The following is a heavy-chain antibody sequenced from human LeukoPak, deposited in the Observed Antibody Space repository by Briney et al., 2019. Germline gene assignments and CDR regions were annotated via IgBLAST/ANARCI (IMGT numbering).Heavy chain of an antibody. V-gene: IGHV3-21*01. J-gene: IGHJ6*03. CDR3: ARRDTWSGYYYYYYYMDV. D-gene: IGHD3-3*01. Sequence: GGSLRLSCAASGFTFSSYSMNWVRQAPGKGLEWVSSISSSSSYIYYADSVKGRFTISRDNAKNSLYLQMNSLRAEDTAVYYCARRDTWSGYYYYYYYMDVWGKGTTVTVSS. CDR2: ISSSSSYI. CDR1: GFTFSSYS.